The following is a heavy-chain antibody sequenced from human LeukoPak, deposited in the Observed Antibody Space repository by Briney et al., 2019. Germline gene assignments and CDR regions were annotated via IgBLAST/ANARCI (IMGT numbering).Heavy chain of an antibody. CDR3: GRDPEMTTVMRYMDV. V-gene: IGHV1-18*01. J-gene: IGHJ6*03. D-gene: IGHD4-11*01. CDR1: GYTFSSYG. CDR2: MYPNNGNT. Sequence: ASMRVSCKASGYTFSSYGISWVRQAPGQGLEWMEWMYPNNGNTRYSQRFQGRVTMTADTSTNTAYMELRSLRSDDTAVYYCGRDPEMTTVMRYMDVWGKGTTVTVS.